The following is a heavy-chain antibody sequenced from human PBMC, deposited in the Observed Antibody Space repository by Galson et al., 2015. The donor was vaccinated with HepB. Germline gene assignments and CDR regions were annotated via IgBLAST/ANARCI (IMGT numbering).Heavy chain of an antibody. D-gene: IGHD2-2*01. CDR1: GFTFSSYW. Sequence: SLRLSCAASGFTFSSYWMSWVRQAPGKGLEWVANIKQDGSEKYYVDSVKGRFTISRDNAKNSLYLQMNSLRAEDTAVYYCARAWRHIVVVPAAPPEAFDIWGQGTMVTVSS. V-gene: IGHV3-7*03. J-gene: IGHJ3*02. CDR3: ARAWRHIVVVPAAPPEAFDI. CDR2: IKQDGSEK.